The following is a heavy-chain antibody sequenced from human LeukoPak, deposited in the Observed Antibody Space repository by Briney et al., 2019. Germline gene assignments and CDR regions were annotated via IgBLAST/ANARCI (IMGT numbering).Heavy chain of an antibody. V-gene: IGHV4-31*03. Sequence: SQTLSLTCTVSGGSISSGGYYWSWIRQRPGKGLEWIGYIYYSGSTYYNPSLKSRVTISVDTSKNQFSLKLSSVTAADTAVYYCARTNKPVAPHFDYWGQGTLVTVSS. D-gene: IGHD1/OR15-1a*01. CDR1: GGSISSGGYY. J-gene: IGHJ4*02. CDR2: IYYSGST. CDR3: ARTNKPVAPHFDY.